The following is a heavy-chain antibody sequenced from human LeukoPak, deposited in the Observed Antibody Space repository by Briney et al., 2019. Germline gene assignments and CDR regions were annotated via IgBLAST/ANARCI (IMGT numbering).Heavy chain of an antibody. CDR3: ASSEDRSGYYYYFDY. CDR1: GFTFSSYA. Sequence: GRSLRVSCAASGFTFSSYAMHWVRQAPGKGLEWVAVISYDGSNKYYADSVKGRFTISRDNSKNTLYLQMNSLRDEDTAVYYCASSEDRSGYYYYFDYWGQGTLVTVSS. CDR2: ISYDGSNK. D-gene: IGHD3-22*01. J-gene: IGHJ4*02. V-gene: IGHV3-30-3*01.